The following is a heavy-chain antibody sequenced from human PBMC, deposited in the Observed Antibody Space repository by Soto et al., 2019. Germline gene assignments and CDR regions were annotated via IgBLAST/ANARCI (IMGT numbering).Heavy chain of an antibody. D-gene: IGHD6-19*01. J-gene: IGHJ4*02. CDR3: VAGRYSSGWYHDY. CDR1: GYTFTSYG. CDR2: ISAYNGNT. V-gene: IGHV1-18*01. Sequence: QVQLVQSGAEVKKPGASVKVSCKASGYTFTSYGISWVRQAPGQGLEWMGWISAYNGNTNSAQKLQGRVTMTTDTSTSTDYMELRSLRSDDTAVYCCVAGRYSSGWYHDYWGQGTLVTVSS.